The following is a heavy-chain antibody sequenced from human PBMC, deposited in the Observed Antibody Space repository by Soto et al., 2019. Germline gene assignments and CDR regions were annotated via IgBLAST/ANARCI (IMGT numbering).Heavy chain of an antibody. CDR3: AKGGIVERRAFDI. CDR1: GFTFSSYA. Sequence: GGSMRLSCAASGFTFSSYAMSWVRQAPGKGLEWVSAISGSGGSTYYADSVKGRFTISRDNSKNTLYLQMNSLRAEDTAVYYCAKGGIVERRAFDIWGQGTMVTVSS. CDR2: ISGSGGST. D-gene: IGHD1-26*01. V-gene: IGHV3-23*01. J-gene: IGHJ3*02.